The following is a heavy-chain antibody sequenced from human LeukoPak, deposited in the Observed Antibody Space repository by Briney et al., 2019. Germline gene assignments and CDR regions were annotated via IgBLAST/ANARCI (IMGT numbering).Heavy chain of an antibody. V-gene: IGHV3-33*01. J-gene: IGHJ3*02. CDR2: IWYDGSNK. CDR1: GFTFSSYG. D-gene: IGHD6-6*01. Sequence: GGSLRLSCAASGFTFSSYGMHWVRQAPGKGLEWVAVIWYDGSNKYYADSVKGRFTISRDNSKNTLYLQMNSLRAEDTAVYYCARPAYSSFRDDAFDIWGQGTMVTVSS. CDR3: ARPAYSSFRDDAFDI.